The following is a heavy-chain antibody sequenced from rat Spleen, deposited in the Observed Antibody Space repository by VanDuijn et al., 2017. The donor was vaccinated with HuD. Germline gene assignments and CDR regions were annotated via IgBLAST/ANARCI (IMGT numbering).Heavy chain of an antibody. D-gene: IGHD1-9*01. V-gene: IGHV5-20*01. J-gene: IGHJ2*01. CDR3: TTGDDGYNGPYYFDY. Sequence: EVQLVESGGGLEQPGRSMKLSCAASGFTFSNYDMAWVRQAPTKGLEWVASIRYDGNSTYYRDSVKGRFTISRDNAKNTLYLQMDSVRSEDTATYYCTTGDDGYNGPYYFDYWGQGVMVTVSS. CDR1: GFTFSNYD. CDR2: IRYDGNST.